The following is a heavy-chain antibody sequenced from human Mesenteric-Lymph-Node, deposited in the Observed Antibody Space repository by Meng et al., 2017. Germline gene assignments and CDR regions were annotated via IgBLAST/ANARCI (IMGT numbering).Heavy chain of an antibody. D-gene: IGHD5-18*01. CDR2: INHSGST. CDR1: GGSFSGYY. V-gene: IGHV4-34*09. CDR3: ARVGWRQWSFDL. Sequence: QLQGPGPGLVKPSGTLSLTCAVYGGSFSGYYWSWIRQPPGKGLEWIGEINHSGSTNYNPSLKSRVTISVDTSKNQFSLKLSSVTAADTAVYYCARVGWRQWSFDLWGRGTLVTVSS. J-gene: IGHJ2*01.